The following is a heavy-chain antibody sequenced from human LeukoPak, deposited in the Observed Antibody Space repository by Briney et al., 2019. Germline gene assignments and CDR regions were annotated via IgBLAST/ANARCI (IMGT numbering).Heavy chain of an antibody. J-gene: IGHJ6*02. CDR1: GYTFTSYG. D-gene: IGHD2-21*02. Sequence: ASVKVSCKASGYTFTSYGISWVRQAPGQGLEWMGWISAYNGNTNYAQKFQGRVTITADESTSTAYMELSSLRSEDTAVYYCARAAYCGGDCYSGGAYYYGMDVWGQGTTVTVSS. CDR2: ISAYNGNT. CDR3: ARAAYCGGDCYSGGAYYYGMDV. V-gene: IGHV1-18*01.